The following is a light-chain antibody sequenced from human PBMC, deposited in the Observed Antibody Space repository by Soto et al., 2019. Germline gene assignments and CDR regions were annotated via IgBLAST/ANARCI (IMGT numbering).Light chain of an antibody. CDR1: SSNIGSNA. CDR3: AAWDDSLNGPV. J-gene: IGLJ2*01. CDR2: SND. V-gene: IGLV1-44*01. Sequence: QSVLTQPPSASGTPGQRVTISCSGSSSNIGSNAVNWYQQLPGAAPKLLFYSNDQRPSGVPDRFSGSKSGTSASLAISGLQSDDEADYYCAAWDDSLNGPVFGGGTKVTVL.